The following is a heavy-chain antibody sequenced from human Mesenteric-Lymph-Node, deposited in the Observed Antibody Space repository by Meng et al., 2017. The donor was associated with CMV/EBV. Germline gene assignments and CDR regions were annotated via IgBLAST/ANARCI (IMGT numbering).Heavy chain of an antibody. CDR2: IKCDGSEK. CDR3: ARGGATMLGHYGMDV. Sequence: GESLKISCAASGFTFSSSWMHWVCQAPEKGLEWVADIKCDGSEKYYVDSVKGRLTISRDNAKNSLYLQVNSLRAEDMTVYYCARGGATMLGHYGMDVWGQGTTVTVSS. J-gene: IGHJ6*02. D-gene: IGHD3-10*02. CDR1: GFTFSSSW. V-gene: IGHV3-52*01.